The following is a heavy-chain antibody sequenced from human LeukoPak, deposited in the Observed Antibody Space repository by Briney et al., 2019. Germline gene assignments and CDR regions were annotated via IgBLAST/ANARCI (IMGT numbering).Heavy chain of an antibody. V-gene: IGHV3-23*01. Sequence: GGSLRLSCAASGFTFSSYAMSWVRQAPGKGLEWVSAISGSGGSTYYADSVKGRFTISRDNSKNTLYLQMNSLRAEDTAVYYCAKDLADYDILTGLDYWGQGTLVTVSS. J-gene: IGHJ4*02. D-gene: IGHD3-9*01. CDR1: GFTFSSYA. CDR3: AKDLADYDILTGLDY. CDR2: ISGSGGST.